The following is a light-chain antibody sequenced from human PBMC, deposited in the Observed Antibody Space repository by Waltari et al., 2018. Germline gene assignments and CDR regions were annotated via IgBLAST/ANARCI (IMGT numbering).Light chain of an antibody. CDR1: QSVSRSR. CDR2: AAS. J-gene: IGKJ2*01. CDR3: QQVASSVMYT. Sequence: EVELTQSPCTLSVSPGERATIPCRASQSVSRSRIAWYVHKAGQSHRLLIYAASVRNTGIPDRFSGSGSGTDFSFTISRVEPEDSAVYCCQQVASSVMYTFGQGTKVEI. V-gene: IGKV3-20*01.